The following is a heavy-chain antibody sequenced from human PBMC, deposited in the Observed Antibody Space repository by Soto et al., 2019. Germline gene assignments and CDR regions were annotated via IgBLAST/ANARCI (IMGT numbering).Heavy chain of an antibody. CDR3: AKVRFGLTYGKFDY. V-gene: IGHV3-23*01. Sequence: EVQLLESGGGLVQPGGSLRLSCAAFGFTFNNFAMSWVRQAPGKGLEWVSGISDDGHDTFYADSVKGRFTISRDNSKNTLYLQMNSLRAEDTAVYYGAKVRFGLTYGKFDYWGQGTLVTVSS. CDR1: GFTFNNFA. D-gene: IGHD3-3*01. CDR2: ISDDGHDT. J-gene: IGHJ4*02.